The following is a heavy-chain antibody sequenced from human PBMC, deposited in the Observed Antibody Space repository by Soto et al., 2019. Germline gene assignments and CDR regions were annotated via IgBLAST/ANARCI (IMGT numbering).Heavy chain of an antibody. V-gene: IGHV3-23*01. J-gene: IGHJ6*02. CDR1: GFTFSSYA. CDR3: VKDAALGSSWLPYFYYGMDV. D-gene: IGHD6-13*01. Sequence: GESLRLSCAASGFTFSSYAMSWVRQAPGKGLEWVSAISGSGGSTYYADSVKGRLTISRDNSKNTLYPQMNSLTAEATAVYYCVKDAALGSSWLPYFYYGMDVWGQGATVTVSS. CDR2: ISGSGGST.